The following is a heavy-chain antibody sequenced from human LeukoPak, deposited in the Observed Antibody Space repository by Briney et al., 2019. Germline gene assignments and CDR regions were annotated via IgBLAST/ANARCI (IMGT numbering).Heavy chain of an antibody. J-gene: IGHJ4*02. D-gene: IGHD1-26*01. CDR1: GFTFSSYS. Sequence: SGVSLRLSCSASGFTFSSYSMDWVRQAPGKRPEYVSGINNNGGSTQYADSVKGRFTISRDNSKNTVYLQMSSLRPEDTAVYYCVKAKVGATFDSWGPGTLVTVSS. CDR2: INNNGGST. V-gene: IGHV3-64D*06. CDR3: VKAKVGATFDS.